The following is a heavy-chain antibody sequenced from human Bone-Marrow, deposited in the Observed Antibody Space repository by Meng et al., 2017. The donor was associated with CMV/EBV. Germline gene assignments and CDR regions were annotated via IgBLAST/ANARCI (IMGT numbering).Heavy chain of an antibody. Sequence: GESLKISCAASGFTFSNAWMSWVRQAPGKGLEWVGRIKSKSDGGTTDYAAPVEGRFTISRDDSKNTLYLQMNSLKIEDTAVYYCTTHYSDCSGYRSGMDVWGQGTTVTVSS. CDR2: IKSKSDGGTT. CDR3: TTHYSDCSGYRSGMDV. D-gene: IGHD3-22*01. J-gene: IGHJ6*02. CDR1: GFTFSNAW. V-gene: IGHV3-15*01.